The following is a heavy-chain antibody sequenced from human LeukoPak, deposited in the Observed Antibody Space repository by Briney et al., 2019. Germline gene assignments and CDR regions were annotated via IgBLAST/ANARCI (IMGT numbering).Heavy chain of an antibody. V-gene: IGHV1-69*13. J-gene: IGHJ4*02. Sequence: SVKVSCKASGGTFSSYAISWVRQAPGQGLEWMGGIIPIFGTANYAQKFQGRVTITADESTSTAYMELSSLRSEDTAVYYCAREGEMATIGPFDYWGQGTLVTVSS. D-gene: IGHD5-24*01. CDR2: IIPIFGTA. CDR1: GGTFSSYA. CDR3: AREGEMATIGPFDY.